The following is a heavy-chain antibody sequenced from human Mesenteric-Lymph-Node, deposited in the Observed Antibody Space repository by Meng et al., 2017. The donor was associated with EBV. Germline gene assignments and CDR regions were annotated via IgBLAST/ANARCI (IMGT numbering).Heavy chain of an antibody. J-gene: IGHJ3*02. CDR2: IYHSGNM. V-gene: IGHV4-30-2*01. CDR3: ATGRDDLLDGFDI. CDR1: GGSINSDYRP. Sequence: QLQVREAGSGLVQPSQXLSLTCAXSGGSINSDYRPRSWIRQPPGKGLEWIGYIYHSGNMYYNPSLKSRVTISVDRSKNHFSLKVNSVTAADTAVYYCATGRDDLLDGFDIGGPGTLVTVSS. D-gene: IGHD5-24*01.